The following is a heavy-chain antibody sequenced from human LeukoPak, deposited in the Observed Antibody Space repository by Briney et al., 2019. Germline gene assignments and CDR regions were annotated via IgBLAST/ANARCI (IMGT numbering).Heavy chain of an antibody. D-gene: IGHD1-14*01. J-gene: IGHJ4*02. CDR2: ISTDGSST. V-gene: IGHV3-74*01. CDR1: GFTFSSYW. CDR3: VSGNFNGGIDY. Sequence: GGSLRLSCAASGFTFSSYWMHWVRQAPGKGLVWVSRISTDGSSTKYADFVEGRFTISRDNAKNTLYLQMNSLRAEDTAAYYCVSGNFNGGIDYWGQGTLVTVSS.